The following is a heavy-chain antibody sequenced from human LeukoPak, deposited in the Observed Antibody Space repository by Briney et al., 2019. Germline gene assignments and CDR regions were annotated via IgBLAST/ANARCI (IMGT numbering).Heavy chain of an antibody. CDR1: GFTFSSYS. CDR2: ISSSSSYI. D-gene: IGHD6-13*01. CDR3: ANGGYTSSWYVVDY. Sequence: PGGSLRLSCAASGFTFSSYSMNWVRQAPGKGLEWVSSISSSSSYIYYADSVKGRFTISRDNAKNSLYLQMSSLRPEDTAVYYCANGGYTSSWYVVDYWGQGTLVTVSS. V-gene: IGHV3-21*01. J-gene: IGHJ4*02.